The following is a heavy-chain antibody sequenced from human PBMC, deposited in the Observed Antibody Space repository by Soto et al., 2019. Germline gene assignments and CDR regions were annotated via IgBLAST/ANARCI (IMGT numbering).Heavy chain of an antibody. Sequence: SLSLTCAVSGGSISSGGYPWSWIRQPPGKGLEWMGHIYHSVSTYYNPSLKSRVTTSVDRSKNQFSLKLSSVTAADTAVYYCARGGYYDSPGAFDIWGQGTMVP. D-gene: IGHD3-22*01. CDR1: GGSISSGGYP. CDR2: IYHSVST. CDR3: ARGGYYDSPGAFDI. V-gene: IGHV4-30-2*01. J-gene: IGHJ3*02.